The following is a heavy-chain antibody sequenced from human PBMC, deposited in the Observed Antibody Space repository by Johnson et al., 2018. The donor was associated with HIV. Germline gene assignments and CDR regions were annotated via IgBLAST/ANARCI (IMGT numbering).Heavy chain of an antibody. CDR3: STDGYSSTWYVSFDI. V-gene: IGHV3-33*03. CDR2: IRYDGNSK. Sequence: QVQLVESGGGVVQPGRSLRLSCAASGFTFSTCAMHWVRQAPGTRLEWVAFIRYDGNSKYYADSVKGRFSVSRDNSKNTLYLQMNSLKVEDTAVYYCSTDGYSSTWYVSFDIWGRGTMVTVSS. D-gene: IGHD6-13*01. CDR1: GFTFSTCA. J-gene: IGHJ3*02.